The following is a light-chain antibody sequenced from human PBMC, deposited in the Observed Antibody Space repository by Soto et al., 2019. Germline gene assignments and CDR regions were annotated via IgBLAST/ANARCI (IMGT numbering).Light chain of an antibody. V-gene: IGKV1D-16*01. CDR3: QRYNSYPPT. CDR2: AAS. CDR1: QAIGIW. J-gene: IGKJ2*01. Sequence: DLQMTQSPSSLSASVGDRVTITCRASQAIGIWLAWFQQKPEKAPKSLIYAASTLQSGVPSRFSGSRSGTDFTLTISNLQPEDFAAYYCQRYNSYPPTFGQGTKLEIK.